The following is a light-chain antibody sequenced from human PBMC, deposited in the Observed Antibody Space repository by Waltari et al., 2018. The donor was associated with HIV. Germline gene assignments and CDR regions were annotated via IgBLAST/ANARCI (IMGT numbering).Light chain of an antibody. V-gene: IGLV2-23*02. CDR1: DVGDYNL. CDR3: ASYGGTNNFF. J-gene: IGLJ2*01. CDR2: EVP. Sequence: QSALTQPASVSGSPGQSITISCTGSDVGDYNLVSWYQQDPGQAPRLMFLEVPKRPSGVSDRFSGSKSCNTVSLTISGLQAEDEADYYGASYGGTNNFFFGGGTRVTVL.